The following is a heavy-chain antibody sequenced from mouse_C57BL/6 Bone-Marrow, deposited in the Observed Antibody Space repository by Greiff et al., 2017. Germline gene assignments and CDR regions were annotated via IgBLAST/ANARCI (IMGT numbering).Heavy chain of an antibody. CDR2: IDPSDSYT. Sequence: VQLQQPGAELVMPGASVKLSCKASGYTFTSYWMHWVKQRPGQGLEWIGEIDPSDSYTNYNQKFKGKSTLTVDKSSSTAYMQLSSLTSEDSAVYYCAISTMISAFAYWGQGTLVTVSA. CDR1: GYTFTSYW. J-gene: IGHJ3*01. V-gene: IGHV1-69*01. CDR3: AISTMISAFAY. D-gene: IGHD2-4*01.